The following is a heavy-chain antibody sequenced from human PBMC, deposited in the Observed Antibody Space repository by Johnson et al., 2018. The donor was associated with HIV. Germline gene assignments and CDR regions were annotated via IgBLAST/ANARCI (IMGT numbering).Heavy chain of an antibody. V-gene: IGHV3-33*08. CDR1: GFTFSSYA. CDR2: MGYDGSNK. J-gene: IGHJ3*02. CDR3: ARSPETGDRLWRAFDI. Sequence: QVQLVESGGGLVQPGRSLRLSCAASGFTFSSYAFHWVRQAPGKGLEWVAFMGYDGSNKYYVDSVKGRFTLSRDISKNMLYLQMNSLRAEDTAVYYCARSPETGDRLWRAFDIWGQGTMVTVSS. D-gene: IGHD4-17*01.